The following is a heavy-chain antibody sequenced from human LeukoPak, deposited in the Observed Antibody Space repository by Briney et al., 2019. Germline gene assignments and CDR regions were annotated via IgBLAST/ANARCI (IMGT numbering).Heavy chain of an antibody. Sequence: SETLSLTCTVSGASITRSYCAWIRQPPGRGLEWIGHFYNNGGAKYNPSLKSRISISLDTSKSQFSLTLTSVTAADTAVYFCARHFYYDNLDEWGQGTLVTVSS. CDR3: ARHFYYDNLDE. CDR2: FYNNGGA. D-gene: IGHD3-22*01. V-gene: IGHV4-59*08. CDR1: GASITRSY. J-gene: IGHJ4*02.